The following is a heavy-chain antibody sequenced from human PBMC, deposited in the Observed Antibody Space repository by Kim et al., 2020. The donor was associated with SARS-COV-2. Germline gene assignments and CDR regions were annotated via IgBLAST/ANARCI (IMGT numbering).Heavy chain of an antibody. CDR1: GFTFGDYA. V-gene: IGHV3-9*01. J-gene: IGHJ4*02. CDR3: AKRHNWNEAFDY. Sequence: GGSLRLSCAASGFTFGDYAMHWVRQAPGKGLEWVSGISWNSGSIGYADSVKGRFTISRDNAKNSLYLQMNSLRAEDTALYYCAKRHNWNEAFDYWGQGTLVTVSS. D-gene: IGHD1-20*01. CDR2: ISWNSGSI.